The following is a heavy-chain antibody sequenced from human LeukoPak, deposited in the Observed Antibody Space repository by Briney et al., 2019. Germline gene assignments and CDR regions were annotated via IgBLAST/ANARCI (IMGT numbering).Heavy chain of an antibody. CDR2: IYSSGAI. CDR1: GASITSYY. CDR3: ARQWAFGAPDF. Sequence: SETLSLTCTVSGASITSYYWSWTRQPPGKGLEWIGYIYSSGAIHYNPSLKSRVNISMDTSKNQFSLNLTSVTAADTAVYHCARQWAFGAPDFWGPGALVAVSS. D-gene: IGHD3-16*01. V-gene: IGHV4-59*08. J-gene: IGHJ4*02.